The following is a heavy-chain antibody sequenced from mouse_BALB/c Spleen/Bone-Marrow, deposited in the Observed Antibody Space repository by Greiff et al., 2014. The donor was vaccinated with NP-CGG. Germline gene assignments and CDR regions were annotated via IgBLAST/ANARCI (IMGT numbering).Heavy chain of an antibody. V-gene: IGHV1S41*01. CDR2: ISPGSGTT. D-gene: IGHD1-1*01. J-gene: IGHJ3*01. Sequence: DLVKPGGSVKLSCKGSGYTFTSYWVNWIKQRPGQGLEWVGRISPGSGTTYYNEMFKGKATLTVDTSSTTAYIQLSSLSSEDSAVYFCARGSYYYGSSSPWFAYWGQGTLVTVSA. CDR3: ARGSYYYGSSSPWFAY. CDR1: GYTFTSYW.